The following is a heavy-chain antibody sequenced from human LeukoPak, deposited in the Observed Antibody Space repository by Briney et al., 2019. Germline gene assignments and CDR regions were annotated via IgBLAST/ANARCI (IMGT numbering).Heavy chain of an antibody. CDR3: ARGRHYYDSSGYLSLFYYYYYMDV. D-gene: IGHD3-22*01. V-gene: IGHV4-39*01. CDR1: GGSISSSDW. J-gene: IGHJ6*03. CDR2: IYYSGST. Sequence: SETLSLTCAVSGGSISSSDWWSWVRQPPGKGLEWIGSIYYSGSTYYNPSLKSRVTISVDTSENQFSLKLSSVTAADTAVYYCARGRHYYDSSGYLSLFYYYYYMDVWGKGTTVTISS.